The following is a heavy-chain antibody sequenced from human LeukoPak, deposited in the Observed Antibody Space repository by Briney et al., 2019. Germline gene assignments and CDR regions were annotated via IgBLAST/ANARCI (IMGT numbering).Heavy chain of an antibody. D-gene: IGHD1-26*01. J-gene: IGHJ4*02. CDR3: ARDKQVVVGATTAYDY. V-gene: IGHV3-21*01. CDR2: ISSSYI. CDR1: GFTFSSYS. Sequence: GGFLRLSCAASGFTFSSYSMNWVRQAPGKGLEWVSSISSSYIYYADSVKGRFTISRDNAKNSLYLQMNSLRAEDTAVYYCARDKQVVVGATTAYDYWGQGTLVTVSS.